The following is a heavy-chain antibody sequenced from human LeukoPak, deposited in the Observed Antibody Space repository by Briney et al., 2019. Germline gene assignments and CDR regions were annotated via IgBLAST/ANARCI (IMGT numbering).Heavy chain of an antibody. D-gene: IGHD2-2*01. Sequence: ASVKVSCKASGYTFTGYYMHWVRQAPGQGLEWMGWINPNSGGTNYAQKFQGRVTMTRDTSISTVYMELGSLRSEDTAVYYCARGRYCRSTSCSTRFDYWGQGTLVTVSS. CDR2: INPNSGGT. CDR1: GYTFTGYY. J-gene: IGHJ4*02. CDR3: ARGRYCRSTSCSTRFDY. V-gene: IGHV1-2*02.